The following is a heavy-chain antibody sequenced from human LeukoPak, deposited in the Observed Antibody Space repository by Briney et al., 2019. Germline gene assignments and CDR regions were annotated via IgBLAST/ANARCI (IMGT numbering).Heavy chain of an antibody. Sequence: GGSLRLSCAASGFIFSSYSMNWVRQAPGKGLEWVSYISSSSSTIYYADSVKGRFTISRDNSKNTLYLQMNSLRAEDTAVYYCARRAGAYSHPYDYWGQGTLVTVSS. CDR1: GFIFSSYS. CDR2: ISSSSSTI. J-gene: IGHJ4*02. V-gene: IGHV3-48*01. D-gene: IGHD4/OR15-4a*01. CDR3: ARRAGAYSHPYDY.